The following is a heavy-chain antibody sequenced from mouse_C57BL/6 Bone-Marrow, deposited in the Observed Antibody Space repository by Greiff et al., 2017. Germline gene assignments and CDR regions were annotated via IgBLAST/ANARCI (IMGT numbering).Heavy chain of an antibody. CDR2: IDPSGSYT. CDR3: ARVYYDKGAMDY. CDR1: GYTFTSYW. Sequence: QVQLQQPGAELVKPGASVKLSCKASGYTFTSYWMQWVKQRPGQGLAWIGEIDPSGSYTNYNQKFKSKATLTVDTSSSTAYMQLSSVTTEDTAVYYCARVYYDKGAMDYWGQGTTVTVSS. V-gene: IGHV1-50*01. D-gene: IGHD1-1*01. J-gene: IGHJ4*01.